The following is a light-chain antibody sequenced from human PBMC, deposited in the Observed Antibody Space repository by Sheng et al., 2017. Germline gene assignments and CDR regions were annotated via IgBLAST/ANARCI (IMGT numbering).Light chain of an antibody. CDR1: QSISSW. CDR3: QQYYSYPWT. CDR2: RAS. V-gene: IGKV1-5*03. Sequence: DIQMTQSPSTLSASVGDRVTITCRASQSISSWLAWYQQKPGKAPKLLIYRASNLQSGVPSRFSGSGSGTEFTLTISSLQPDDFATYYCQQYYSYPWTFSQGTKVEIK. J-gene: IGKJ1*01.